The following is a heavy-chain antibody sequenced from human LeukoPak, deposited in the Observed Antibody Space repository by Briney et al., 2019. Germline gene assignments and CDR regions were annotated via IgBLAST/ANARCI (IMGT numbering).Heavy chain of an antibody. D-gene: IGHD6-13*01. Sequence: GGSLRLSSAASGFTFSNYWMSWVRQAPGKGLEWVANIKRDGSEKYYVDSVKGRFTISRDNAKNSLYLQMNSLRAEDTAVYYCAREGVYSSSWLGFDYWGQGTLVTVSS. CDR3: AREGVYSSSWLGFDY. V-gene: IGHV3-7*01. J-gene: IGHJ4*02. CDR1: GFTFSNYW. CDR2: IKRDGSEK.